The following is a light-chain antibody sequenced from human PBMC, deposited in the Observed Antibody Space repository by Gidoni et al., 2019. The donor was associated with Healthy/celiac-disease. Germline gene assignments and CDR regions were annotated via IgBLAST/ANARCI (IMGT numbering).Light chain of an antibody. V-gene: IGKV1-9*01. J-gene: IGKJ1*01. CDR3: QHLNSYPLT. CDR2: AAS. Sequence: DIQLTQSPSFRSASVGDSVTITCRASQCISSYLAWYQQKPGKAPKLLIYAASTLQSGVPARFSGSGSGTEFTLTSSSLQPEDFATYYCQHLNSYPLTFGQGTKVEIK. CDR1: QCISSY.